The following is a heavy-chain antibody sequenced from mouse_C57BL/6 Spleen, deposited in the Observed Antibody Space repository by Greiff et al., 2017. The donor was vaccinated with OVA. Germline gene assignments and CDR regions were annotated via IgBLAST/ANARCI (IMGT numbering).Heavy chain of an antibody. CDR2: IHPNSGST. D-gene: IGHD1-1*01. V-gene: IGHV1-64*01. CDR3: ATDGSGLYYYALDY. CDR1: GYTFTSYW. J-gene: IGHJ4*01. Sequence: VQLQQPGAELVKPGASVKLSCKASGYTFTSYWMHWVKQRPGQGLEWIGMIHPNSGSTNYNEKFKSKATLTVDKSSSTAYMQSSSLTSEDSAVYYCATDGSGLYYYALDYWGQGTSVTVSS.